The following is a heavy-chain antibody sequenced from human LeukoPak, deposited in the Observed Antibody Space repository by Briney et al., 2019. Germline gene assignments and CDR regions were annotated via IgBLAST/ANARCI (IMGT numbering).Heavy chain of an antibody. CDR1: GGSFSSYY. D-gene: IGHD3-16*01. Sequence: PSETLSLTCAVYGGSFSSYYFSWIRQPPRKGLEWIGEINHIGNTNYNPSLKSRVTISVDTSKNQFSLKLSSVTAADTAVYYCATGQTYVDVWGQGTTVTVSS. J-gene: IGHJ6*02. V-gene: IGHV4-34*01. CDR2: INHIGNT. CDR3: ATGQTYVDV.